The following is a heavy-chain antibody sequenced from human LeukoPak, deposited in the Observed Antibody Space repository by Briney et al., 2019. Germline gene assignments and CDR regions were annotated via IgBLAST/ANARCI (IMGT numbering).Heavy chain of an antibody. J-gene: IGHJ6*03. V-gene: IGHV5-51*01. D-gene: IGHD2-15*01. CDR3: ARHAGGYCSGGSCSRYYMDV. CDR1: GYSSTYYW. Sequence: GESLKISCHVSGYSSTYYWIAWVRQMPGKGLEWMGIIYLADSDTRYSPSFQGQVTISADKSISTAYLQWSSLKASDTAMYYCARHAGGYCSGGSCSRYYMDVWGKGTTVTISS. CDR2: IYLADSDT.